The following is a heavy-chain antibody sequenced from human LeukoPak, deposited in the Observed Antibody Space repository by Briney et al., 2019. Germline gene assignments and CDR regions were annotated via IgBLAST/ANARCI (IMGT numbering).Heavy chain of an antibody. D-gene: IGHD3-3*01. CDR3: ARENYEFWSGYYSSDNSYYPDV. V-gene: IGHV4-59*02. Sequence: SETLSLTCTVSGASVSTHYWTWVRPPPGKGREWIGNIYYTGTTNYNPSLQSRLTISVDTSQNQFSLRLSSVTAADTAVYYCARENYEFWSGYYSSDNSYYPDVWGKGTTVIVSS. CDR2: IYYTGTT. CDR1: GASVSTHY. J-gene: IGHJ6*03.